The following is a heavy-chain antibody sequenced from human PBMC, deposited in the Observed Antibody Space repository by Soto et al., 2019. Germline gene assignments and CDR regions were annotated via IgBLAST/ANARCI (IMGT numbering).Heavy chain of an antibody. CDR1: GYTFTSYG. D-gene: IGHD3-10*01. V-gene: IGHV1-18*01. J-gene: IGHJ5*02. CDR3: AMTQVGFWFDP. Sequence: ASVKVSFKASGYTFTSYGISWVRQAPGQGLEWMGWISAYNGNTNYAQKLQGRVTMTTDTSTSTAYMELRSLRSDDTAVYYCAMTQVGFWFDPWGQGTLVTVSS. CDR2: ISAYNGNT.